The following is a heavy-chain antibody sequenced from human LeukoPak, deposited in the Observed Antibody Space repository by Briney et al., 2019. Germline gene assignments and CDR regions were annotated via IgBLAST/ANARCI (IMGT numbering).Heavy chain of an antibody. CDR1: GFTFSSYA. J-gene: IGHJ3*01. Sequence: GGSLRLSCAASGFTFSSYAMHWVRQAPGKGLEWVAVISYDGSNKYYADSVKGRFTISRDNSKNTLYLQINSLRAEDTAVYYCARVRSSWYYYDSSGYSPDAFDFWGQGTMVTVSS. D-gene: IGHD3-22*01. CDR2: ISYDGSNK. CDR3: ARVRSSWYYYDSSGYSPDAFDF. V-gene: IGHV3-30-3*01.